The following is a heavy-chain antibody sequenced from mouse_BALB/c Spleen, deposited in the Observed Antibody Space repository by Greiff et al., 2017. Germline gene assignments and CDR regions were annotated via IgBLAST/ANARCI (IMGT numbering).Heavy chain of an antibody. Sequence: EVQLQQSGPELGKPGASVKISCKASGYSFTGYNMYWVKQSHRKSLEWIGYIDPYNGGTSYNQKSKGKATLTVDKSSSTAYMHLNSLTSEDSAIYYCARGREYALDYWGQGTTLTVSS. CDR2: IDPYNGGT. D-gene: IGHD2-10*02. J-gene: IGHJ2*01. CDR3: ARGREYALDY. CDR1: GYSFTGYN. V-gene: IGHV1S135*01.